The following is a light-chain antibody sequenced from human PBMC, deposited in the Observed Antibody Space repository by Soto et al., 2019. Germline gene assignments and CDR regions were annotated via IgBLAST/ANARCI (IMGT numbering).Light chain of an antibody. V-gene: IGKV3-15*01. CDR2: GAS. J-gene: IGKJ3*01. CDR1: QTVNNN. CDR3: QQYGSSLFT. Sequence: EIVMTQSPATLSVSPGERATLSCRASQTVNNNLAWYQQKPGQAPRLLIYGASARATGIPARFSGSGSGTEFTLTISRLEPEDFAVYYCQQYGSSLFTFGPGTKVDIK.